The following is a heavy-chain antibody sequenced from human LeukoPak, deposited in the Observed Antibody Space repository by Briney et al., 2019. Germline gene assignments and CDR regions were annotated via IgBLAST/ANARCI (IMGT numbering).Heavy chain of an antibody. D-gene: IGHD3-10*01. CDR3: ASQVYGSGSYRFDY. CDR1: GGSISSGSYY. V-gene: IGHV4-61*02. CDR2: IYTSGST. J-gene: IGHJ4*02. Sequence: PSQTLSLTCTVSGGSISSGSYYWSWIRQPAGKGLEWIGRIYTSGSTNYNPSLKSRVTISVDTSKNQFSLKLSSVTAADTAVYYCASQVYGSGSYRFDYWGQGTPVTVSS.